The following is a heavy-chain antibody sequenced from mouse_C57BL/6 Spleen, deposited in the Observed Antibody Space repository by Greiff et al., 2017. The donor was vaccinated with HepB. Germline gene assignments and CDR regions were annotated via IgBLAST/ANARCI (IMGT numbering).Heavy chain of an antibody. V-gene: IGHV1-76*01. D-gene: IGHD2-1*01. J-gene: IGHJ4*01. CDR3: ARIYYDNYYAMGY. Sequence: QVQLQQSGAELVRPGASVKLSCKASGYTFTDYYINWVKQRPGQGLEWIARIYPGSGNTYYNEKFKGKATLTAEKSSSTAYMQLSSLTSEDSAVYFCARIYYDNYYAMGYWGKGTSVTVAS. CDR2: IYPGSGNT. CDR1: GYTFTDYY.